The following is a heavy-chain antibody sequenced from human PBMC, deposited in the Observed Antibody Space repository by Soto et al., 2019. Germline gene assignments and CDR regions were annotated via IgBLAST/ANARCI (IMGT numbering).Heavy chain of an antibody. Sequence: GESLKISGTGSGYRFTRYWIGWVRQMPGKGLEWMGIIYPGDSDTRYSPSFQGQVTISVDKSISTAYLQWSSLKASDTAMYYCARTAAAGKYYYGMDVWGQGTTVTVSS. D-gene: IGHD6-13*01. CDR2: IYPGDSDT. CDR3: ARTAAAGKYYYGMDV. J-gene: IGHJ6*02. CDR1: GYRFTRYW. V-gene: IGHV5-51*01.